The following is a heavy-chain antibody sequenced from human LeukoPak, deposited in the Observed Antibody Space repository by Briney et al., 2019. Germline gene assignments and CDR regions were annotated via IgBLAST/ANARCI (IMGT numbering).Heavy chain of an antibody. V-gene: IGHV4-30-4*01. D-gene: IGHD7-27*01. CDR3: ARRPTGDPKFDY. CDR2: IYYSGST. Sequence: QTSETLSLTCTVSGGSISSGDYYWSWIRQPPGKGLEWIGYIYYSGSTYYNPSLKSRVTISVDTSKNRFSLKLSTVTAADTAVYYCARRPTGDPKFDYWGQGTLVTVSS. CDR1: GGSISSGDYY. J-gene: IGHJ4*02.